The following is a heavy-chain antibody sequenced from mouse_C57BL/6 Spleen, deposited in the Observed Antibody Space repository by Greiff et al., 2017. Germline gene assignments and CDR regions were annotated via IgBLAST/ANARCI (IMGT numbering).Heavy chain of an antibody. D-gene: IGHD2-1*01. Sequence: VQLQQPGAELVMPGASVKLSCKASGYTFTSYWMHWVKQRPGQGLAWIGEIDPSDSYTNSNQKFTGKSTLTVDKSSSTAYMQLSSLTSEDSAVYYCARRGNGNYWYFDVWGTGTTVTVSA. CDR2: IDPSDSYT. CDR1: GYTFTSYW. J-gene: IGHJ1*03. V-gene: IGHV1-69*01. CDR3: ARRGNGNYWYFDV.